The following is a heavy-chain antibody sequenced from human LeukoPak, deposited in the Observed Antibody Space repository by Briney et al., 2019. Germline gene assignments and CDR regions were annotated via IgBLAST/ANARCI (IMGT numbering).Heavy chain of an antibody. CDR3: ARSSGYDSSGYYAEYFQH. CDR2: IYYSGST. J-gene: IGHJ1*01. CDR1: GGSISTYY. D-gene: IGHD3-22*01. Sequence: KPSETLSLTCTVSGGSISTYYWSWIRQPPGKGLEWIGYIYYSGSTNYNPSLKSRVTISVDMSKNQFSLKLSSVTAADTAVYYCARSSGYDSSGYYAEYFQHWGQGTLVTVSS. V-gene: IGHV4-59*01.